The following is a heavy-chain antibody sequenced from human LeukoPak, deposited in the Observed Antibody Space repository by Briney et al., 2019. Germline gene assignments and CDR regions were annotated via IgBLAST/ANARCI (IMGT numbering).Heavy chain of an antibody. Sequence: PGGSLRLSCAASGFTFRTYWMSWVRQAPGKGLEWVAVISYDGSNKYYADSVKGRFTISKDISKNTLYLQMNSLRAEDSALYYCARGGRGSAAVVAPRSFDIWGQGTMVTVSS. V-gene: IGHV3-30*03. CDR1: GFTFRTYW. CDR3: ARGGRGSAAVVAPRSFDI. J-gene: IGHJ3*02. CDR2: ISYDGSNK. D-gene: IGHD3-22*01.